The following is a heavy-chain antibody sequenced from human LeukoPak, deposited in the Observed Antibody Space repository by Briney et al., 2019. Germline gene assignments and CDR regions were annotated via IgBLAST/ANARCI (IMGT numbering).Heavy chain of an antibody. V-gene: IGHV4-34*01. D-gene: IGHD5-18*01. Sequence: PSETLSLTCAVYGGSFSGYYWSWIRQPPGKGLEWIGEINHSGSTNYNPSLKSRVTISVDTSKNQFSLKLSSVTAADTAVYYCARGNLDTAMVTYWFDPWGQGTLVTVSS. CDR2: INHSGST. CDR3: ARGNLDTAMVTYWFDP. CDR1: GGSFSGYY. J-gene: IGHJ5*02.